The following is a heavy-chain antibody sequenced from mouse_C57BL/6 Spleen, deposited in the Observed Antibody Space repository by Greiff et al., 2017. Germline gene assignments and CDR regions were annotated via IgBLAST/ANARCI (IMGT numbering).Heavy chain of an antibody. CDR1: GYTFTSYW. CDR3: AREGITAGYYAMDY. J-gene: IGHJ4*01. Sequence: QVQLKQPGAELVKPGASVKLSCKASGYTFTSYWMHWVKQRPGQGLEWIGMIHPNSGSTNYNEKFKSKATLTVDKSSSTAYMQLSSLTSEDSAVYYCAREGITAGYYAMDYWGQGTSVTVSS. D-gene: IGHD2-4*01. V-gene: IGHV1-64*01. CDR2: IHPNSGST.